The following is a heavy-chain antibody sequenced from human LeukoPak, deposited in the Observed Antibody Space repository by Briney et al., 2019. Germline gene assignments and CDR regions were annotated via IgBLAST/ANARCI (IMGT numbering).Heavy chain of an antibody. V-gene: IGHV6-1*01. D-gene: IGHD6-6*01. CDR2: TYYRSKWIT. J-gene: IGHJ6*02. CDR1: GDTVSSNTAA. Sequence: SQTPSLTCAISGDTVSSNTAAWNWIRQSPSRGLEWLGRTYYRSKWITDYAASVQNRITINPDTSTNQFSLQLKSATPEDTAVYYCSRQRSTSTYYFGLDVWGQGTTVTVSS. CDR3: SRQRSTSTYYFGLDV.